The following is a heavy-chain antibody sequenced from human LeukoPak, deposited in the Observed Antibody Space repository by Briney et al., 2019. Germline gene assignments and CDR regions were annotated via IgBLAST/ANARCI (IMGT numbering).Heavy chain of an antibody. CDR2: ISGSGGST. CDR3: AKYEGLWDSSGWYFAFDI. CDR1: GFTFSSYA. J-gene: IGHJ3*02. D-gene: IGHD6-19*01. Sequence: GGSLRLSCAASGFTFSSYAMSWVRQAPGKGLEWVSAISGSGGSTYYADSVKGRFTISRDNSKNTLYLQMNSLRAEDTAVYYCAKYEGLWDSSGWYFAFDIWGQGTMVTVSP. V-gene: IGHV3-23*01.